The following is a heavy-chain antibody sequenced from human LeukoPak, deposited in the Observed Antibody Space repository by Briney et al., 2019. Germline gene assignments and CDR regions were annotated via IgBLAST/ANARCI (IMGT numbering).Heavy chain of an antibody. CDR2: ISSSSSYI. CDR1: GFAFSSYS. CDR3: ARGRTYYYYMDV. J-gene: IGHJ6*03. Sequence: GGSLRLSCAASGFAFSSYSMNWVRQAPGKGLEWVSSISSSSSYIYYADSVKGRFTISRDNAKNSLYLQMNSLRAEDTAVYYCARGRTYYYYMDVWGKGTTVTISS. V-gene: IGHV3-21*01.